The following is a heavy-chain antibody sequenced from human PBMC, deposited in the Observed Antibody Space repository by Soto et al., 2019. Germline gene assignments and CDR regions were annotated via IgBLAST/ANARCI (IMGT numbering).Heavy chain of an antibody. D-gene: IGHD5-18*01. J-gene: IGHJ6*02. V-gene: IGHV3-30*18. Sequence: QVQLVESGGGVVQPGRSLRLSCAASGFTFSSYGMHWVRQAPGKGLEWVAVISYDGSNKYYADSVKGRFTISRDNSKNTLYLQMNSLSAEDTAVYYCAKDLDTAMSYYYYGMDVWGQGTTVTVSS. CDR3: AKDLDTAMSYYYYGMDV. CDR1: GFTFSSYG. CDR2: ISYDGSNK.